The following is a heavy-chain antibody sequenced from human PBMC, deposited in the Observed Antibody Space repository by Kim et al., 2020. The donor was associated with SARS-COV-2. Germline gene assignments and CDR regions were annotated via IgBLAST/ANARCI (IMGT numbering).Heavy chain of an antibody. J-gene: IGHJ6*02. CDR1: GFTFDRYG. Sequence: GGSLRLSCAASGFTFDRYGMSWVRQAPGKGLEWVSAISGTGGDTFYADSVKGRFTISRDNSKDTLYLQMNGLRAEDTAIFYCARATRTTVTTRYYYGMDVWGQGTTVTVSS. CDR2: ISGTGGDT. CDR3: ARATRTTVTTRYYYGMDV. V-gene: IGHV3-23*01. D-gene: IGHD4-17*01.